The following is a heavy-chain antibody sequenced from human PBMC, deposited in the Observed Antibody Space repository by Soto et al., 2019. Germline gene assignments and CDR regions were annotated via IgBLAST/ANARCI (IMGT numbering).Heavy chain of an antibody. CDR2: ISGSGGST. CDR3: AKEGLLGYCSSRPCHFDY. D-gene: IGHD2-2*01. J-gene: IGHJ4*02. CDR1: GFTFSSYA. Sequence: GGSLRLSCAASGFTFSSYAMSWVRQAPGKGLEWVSAISGSGGSTYYADSVKGRFTISRDNSKNTLYLQMNSLRAEDTAVFYCAKEGLLGYCSSRPCHFDYWGQGTLVTVSS. V-gene: IGHV3-23*01.